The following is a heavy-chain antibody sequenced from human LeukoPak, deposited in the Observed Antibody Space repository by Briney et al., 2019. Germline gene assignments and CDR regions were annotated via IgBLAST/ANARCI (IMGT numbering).Heavy chain of an antibody. CDR2: IYTSGST. Sequence: SETLSLTCTVSGGSISSGSYYWSWIRQPAGKGLEWIGRIYTSGSTNYNPSLKSRVTMSVDTSKNQFSLKLSSVTAADTAVYYCARATPSYSSKPGLNWYFDFWGRGTLVTVSS. CDR1: GGSISSGSYY. D-gene: IGHD6-13*01. J-gene: IGHJ2*01. V-gene: IGHV4-61*02. CDR3: ARATPSYSSKPGLNWYFDF.